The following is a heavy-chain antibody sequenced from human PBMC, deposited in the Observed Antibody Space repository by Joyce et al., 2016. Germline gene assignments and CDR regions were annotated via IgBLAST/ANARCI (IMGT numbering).Heavy chain of an antibody. CDR2: ITTSGAT. V-gene: IGHV4-34*02. D-gene: IGHD6-19*01. J-gene: IGHJ4*02. CDR1: GGPCRGFF. CDR3: ARSQWLAPLMY. Sequence: QVQLRQWGAGLLKPSETLSLTCAVSGGPCRGFFWTWVRQPPGKALEWIGDITTSGATNYKPSLRSRVAISVDTSNHQFSLTLTSLSAADIAVYYCARSQWLAPLMYWGQGTLVTVSP.